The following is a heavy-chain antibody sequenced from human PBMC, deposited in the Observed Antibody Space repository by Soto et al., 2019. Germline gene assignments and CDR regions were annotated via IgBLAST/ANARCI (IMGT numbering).Heavy chain of an antibody. CDR1: GFTFSTFW. D-gene: IGHD1-7*01. CDR3: AKRAITGSTKWGAFDI. J-gene: IGHJ3*02. V-gene: IGHV3-74*01. CDR2: INSDASHT. Sequence: GGSLRLSCAASGFTFSTFWMHWIRQVPGKGLEWVSRINSDASHTYYADSVTGRFTISRDNSKNTLYLQMNSLRAEDVALYYCAKRAITGSTKWGAFDIWGQGTLVTVSS.